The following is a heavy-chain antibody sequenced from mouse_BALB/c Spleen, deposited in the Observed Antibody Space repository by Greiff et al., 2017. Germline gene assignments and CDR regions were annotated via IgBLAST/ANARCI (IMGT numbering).Heavy chain of an antibody. Sequence: VQLQQSGTVLARPGASVKMSCKASGYTFTSYWMHWVKQRPGQGLEWIGAIYPGNSDTSYNQKFKGKAKLTAVTSTSTAYMELSSLTNEDSAVYYWTREGGYDYYEGAWFAYWGQGTLVTVSA. CDR2: IYPGNSDT. D-gene: IGHD1-1*01. CDR3: TREGGYDYYEGAWFAY. V-gene: IGHV1-5*01. J-gene: IGHJ3*01. CDR1: GYTFTSYW.